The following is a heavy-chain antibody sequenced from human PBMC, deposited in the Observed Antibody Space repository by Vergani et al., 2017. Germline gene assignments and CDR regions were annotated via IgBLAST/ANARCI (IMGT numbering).Heavy chain of an antibody. CDR3: ARLAIGGSGSYYTPNYGMDV. Sequence: QVQLQQWGAGLLKPSQTLSLTCTVSGGSISSGSYYWSWIRQPAGKGLEWIGRIYTSGSTYYNPSLKSRVTISVDTSKNQFSLKLSSVTAADTAVYYCARLAIGGSGSYYTPNYGMDVWGQGTTVTVSS. J-gene: IGHJ6*02. V-gene: IGHV4-61*02. CDR1: GGSISSGSYY. CDR2: IYTSGST. D-gene: IGHD3-10*01.